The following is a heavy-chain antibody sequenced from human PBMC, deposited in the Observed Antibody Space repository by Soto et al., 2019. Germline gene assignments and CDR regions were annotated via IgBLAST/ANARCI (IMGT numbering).Heavy chain of an antibody. CDR2: IMPGSSHI. Sequence: EVQLVESGGGLVQPGGSLRLTCAASGFTFSIYSMNWVRQAPGKGLEWVSYIMPGSSHIFYADSVKGRFTISRDNAKNSLYLQMNSLRAEDTALYYCAIEQVGAESVHVFDIWGQGTMVTVSS. D-gene: IGHD1-26*01. CDR1: GFTFSIYS. J-gene: IGHJ3*02. V-gene: IGHV3-48*01. CDR3: AIEQVGAESVHVFDI.